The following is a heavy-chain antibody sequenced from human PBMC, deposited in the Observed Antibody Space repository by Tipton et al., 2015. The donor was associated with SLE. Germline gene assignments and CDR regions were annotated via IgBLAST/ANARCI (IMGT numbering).Heavy chain of an antibody. CDR3: ARDPMTTVTRDAFDI. V-gene: IGHV3-30*04. CDR2: ISYDGSNK. Sequence: RSLRLSCAASGFTFSSYAMHWVRQAPGKGLEWVAVISYDGSNKYYADSVKGRFTISRDNSKNTLYLQMNSLRAEDTAVYYCARDPMTTVTRDAFDIWGQGTMVTVSS. CDR1: GFTFSSYA. J-gene: IGHJ3*02. D-gene: IGHD4-17*01.